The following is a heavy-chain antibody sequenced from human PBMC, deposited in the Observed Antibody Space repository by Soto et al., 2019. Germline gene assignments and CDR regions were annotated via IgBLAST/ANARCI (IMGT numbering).Heavy chain of an antibody. CDR1: GFTFSSYS. J-gene: IGHJ4*02. Sequence: EVQLVESGGGLVQPGGSLRLSCAASGFTFSSYSMNWVRQAPGKGLEWVSYISSSSSTIYYADSVKGRFTISRDNAKNSLDLQMNSLRAEDTAVYYCARGRGDYGSAFDYWGQGTLVTVSS. CDR3: ARGRGDYGSAFDY. V-gene: IGHV3-48*01. D-gene: IGHD4-17*01. CDR2: ISSSSSTI.